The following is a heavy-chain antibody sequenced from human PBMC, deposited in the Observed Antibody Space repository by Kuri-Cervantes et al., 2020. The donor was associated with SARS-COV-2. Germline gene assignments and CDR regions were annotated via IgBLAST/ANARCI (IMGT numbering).Heavy chain of an antibody. CDR2: IIPIFGTA. CDR1: GGTFSSYA. J-gene: IGHJ6*02. Sequence: SVKVSCKASGGTFSSYAISWVRQAPGQGLEWMGGIIPIFGTANYAQRFQGRVTITADESTSTAYMELSSLRSEDTAVYYCAAEAFTIFGVANVDVWGQGTTVTVSS. D-gene: IGHD3-3*01. CDR3: AAEAFTIFGVANVDV. V-gene: IGHV1-69*13.